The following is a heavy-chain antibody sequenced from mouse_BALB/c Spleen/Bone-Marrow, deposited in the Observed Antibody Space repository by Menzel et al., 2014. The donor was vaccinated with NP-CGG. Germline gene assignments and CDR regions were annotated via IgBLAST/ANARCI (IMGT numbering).Heavy chain of an antibody. CDR1: GFTFSSYV. CDR2: INSNGGST. J-gene: IGHJ4*01. CDR3: ARVSYYAMDY. V-gene: IGHV5-6-3*01. Sequence: EVKLVESGGGLVQPGGSLKLSCAASGFTFSSYVMSWVRQTPDKRLELVATINSNGGSTYYPDSVKGRFTISRDNAKNTLYLQMSSLKSEDTAMYYCARVSYYAMDYWGQGTSVTVSS.